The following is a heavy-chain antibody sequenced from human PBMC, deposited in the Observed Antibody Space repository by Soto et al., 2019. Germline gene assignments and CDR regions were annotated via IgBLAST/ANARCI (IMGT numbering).Heavy chain of an antibody. V-gene: IGHV3-30-3*01. D-gene: IGHD5-12*01. CDR1: GFTFSSYA. CDR2: ISYDGSNK. Sequence: GGSLRLSCAASGFTFSSYAMHWVRQAPGKGLEWVAVISYDGSNKYYADSVKGRFTISRDNSKNTLYLQMNSLRAEDTAVYYCARDRDGYNDYYYGMDVWGQGTTVTVSS. J-gene: IGHJ6*02. CDR3: ARDRDGYNDYYYGMDV.